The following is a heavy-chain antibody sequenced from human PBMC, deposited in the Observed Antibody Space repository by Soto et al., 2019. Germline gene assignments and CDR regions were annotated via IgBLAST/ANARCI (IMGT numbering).Heavy chain of an antibody. D-gene: IGHD5-12*01. CDR3: ARGGGQDGYNYDFDY. CDR1: EFTFSNAW. Sequence: RGSPRLSCAASEFTFSNAWMNWVRQTPGKGLEWVGRIKSKTDGGTTDYTAPVKGRFTISRDDSKNTLYLQMNSLKTEDTAVYYCARGGGQDGYNYDFDYWGQGALVTVSS. CDR2: IKSKTDGGTT. J-gene: IGHJ4*02. V-gene: IGHV3-15*01.